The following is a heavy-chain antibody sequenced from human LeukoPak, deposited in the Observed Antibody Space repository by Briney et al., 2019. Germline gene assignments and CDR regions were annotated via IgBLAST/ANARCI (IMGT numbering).Heavy chain of an antibody. CDR3: ARGRYDFWRAYYYYYMDV. D-gene: IGHD3-3*01. CDR1: GGTFSIYA. Sequence: VASVKVPYKASGGTFSIYAISWVRQAPGQGLEWMGGIIPIFGTANYAQKFQGRVTITADESTSTAYMELSSLRSEDTAVYYCARGRYDFWRAYYYYYMDVWGKGTTVTVSS. V-gene: IGHV1-69*13. J-gene: IGHJ6*03. CDR2: IIPIFGTA.